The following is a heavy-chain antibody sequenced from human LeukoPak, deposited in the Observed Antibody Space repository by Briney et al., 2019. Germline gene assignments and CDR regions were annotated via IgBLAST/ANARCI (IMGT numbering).Heavy chain of an antibody. V-gene: IGHV3-7*03. CDR2: IRSDGVEK. Sequence: GGSLRLSCTAAGFSLSMYWMSWVRQAPGKGLEWVANIRSDGVEKYYVDSVRGRFAISTDTAKNTLYLQMNSLRADDTAVYYCAREFTGYGNTDYWGQGTLVTVSS. J-gene: IGHJ4*02. CDR3: AREFTGYGNTDY. D-gene: IGHD5-12*01. CDR1: GFSLSMYW.